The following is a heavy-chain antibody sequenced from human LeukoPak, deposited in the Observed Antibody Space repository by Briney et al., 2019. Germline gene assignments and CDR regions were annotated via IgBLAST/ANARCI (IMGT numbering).Heavy chain of an antibody. Sequence: ASVKVSCKASGYTFTSYDINWVRQATGQGLEWMGWMNPNSGNTGYAQKFQGRVTMTRNTSISTAYMELSSLRSEDTAVYYCARGGPEANRKYYDFWSGFYYYYYMDVWGKGTTVTVSS. CDR1: GYTFTSYD. J-gene: IGHJ6*03. CDR2: MNPNSGNT. D-gene: IGHD3-3*01. V-gene: IGHV1-8*01. CDR3: ARGGPEANRKYYDFWSGFYYYYYMDV.